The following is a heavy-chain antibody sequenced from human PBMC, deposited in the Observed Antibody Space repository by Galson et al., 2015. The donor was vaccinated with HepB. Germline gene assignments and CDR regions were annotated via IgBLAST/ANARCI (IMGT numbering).Heavy chain of an antibody. D-gene: IGHD6-19*01. CDR1: GLTFSDYD. J-gene: IGHJ4*02. V-gene: IGHV3-30*18. CDR3: AKDISITSGWYDGLDH. CDR2: ISSNGGAQ. Sequence: SLRLSCAVSGLTFSDYDMHWVRQAPGKGLEWVALISSNGGAQYYGDSVKGRFTVSRDNFDNTLYLQMSGLRPEDTAAYYCAKDISITSGWYDGLDHWGQGTLVTVSS.